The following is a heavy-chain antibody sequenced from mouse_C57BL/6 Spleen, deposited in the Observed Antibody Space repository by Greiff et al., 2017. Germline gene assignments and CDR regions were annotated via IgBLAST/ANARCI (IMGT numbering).Heavy chain of an antibody. CDR3: ARGCYGWYFDV. CDR1: GYTFTDYN. CDR2: INPNNGGT. V-gene: IGHV1-18*01. J-gene: IGHJ1*03. Sequence: EVQRVESGPELVKPGASVKIPCKASGYTFTDYNMDWVKQSHGKSLEWIGDINPNNGGTIYNQKFKGKATLTVDKSSSTAYMELRSLTSEDTAVYYCARGCYGWYFDVWGTGTTVTVSS. D-gene: IGHD1-1*01.